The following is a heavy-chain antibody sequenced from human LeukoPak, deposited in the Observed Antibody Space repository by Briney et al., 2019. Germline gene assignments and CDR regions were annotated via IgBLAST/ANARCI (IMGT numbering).Heavy chain of an antibody. CDR2: IYYSGST. J-gene: IGHJ4*02. V-gene: IGHV4-39*07. CDR1: GGSISSSSYY. Sequence: SETLSLTCTVSGGSISSSSYYWGWIRQPPGKGLEWIGSIYYSGSTYNNPSLKSRVTISVDTSKNQFSLRLSSVTAADTAVYYCSRVLAAAGTRYFDYWGQGTLVTVSS. CDR3: SRVLAAAGTRYFDY. D-gene: IGHD6-13*01.